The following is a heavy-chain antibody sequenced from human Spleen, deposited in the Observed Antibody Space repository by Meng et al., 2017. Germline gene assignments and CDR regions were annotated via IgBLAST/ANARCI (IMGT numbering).Heavy chain of an antibody. J-gene: IGHJ4*02. CDR2: ISYDGSNK. CDR1: GFTFSSYA. CDR3: ERSPAQPLTGYLSVRFDY. Sequence: GESLKISCAASGFTFSSYAMHWVRQAPGKGLEWVAVISYDGSNKYYADSVKGRFTISRDNSKNTLYLQMNSLRAEDTAVYYCERSPAQPLTGYLSVRFDYWGQGTLVTVSS. D-gene: IGHD2-15*01. V-gene: IGHV3-30*01.